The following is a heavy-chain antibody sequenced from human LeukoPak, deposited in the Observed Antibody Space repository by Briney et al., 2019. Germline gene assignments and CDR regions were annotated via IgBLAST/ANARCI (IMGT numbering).Heavy chain of an antibody. Sequence: PSETLSLTCAVYGGSFSGYYWSWIRQPPGKGLEWIGEINHSGSTTYNPSLKSRVTIPVDTSKNQFSLKLSSVTAADTAVYYCARGPGIGYCSSTSCYRFDYWGQGTLVTVSS. CDR1: GGSFSGYY. V-gene: IGHV4-34*01. D-gene: IGHD2-2*01. CDR3: ARGPGIGYCSSTSCYRFDY. CDR2: INHSGST. J-gene: IGHJ4*02.